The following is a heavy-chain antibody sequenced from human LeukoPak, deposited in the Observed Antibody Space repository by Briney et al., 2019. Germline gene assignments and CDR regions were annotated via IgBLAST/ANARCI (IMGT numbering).Heavy chain of an antibody. D-gene: IGHD3-22*01. Sequence: PGGSLRLSCAASGFTFSSYGMHWVRQAPGKGLEWVAVIWYDGSNKYHADSVKGRFTISRDNSKNTLYLQMNSLRAEDTAVYYCARDRVLDYYDSSGYYPDYWGQGTLVTVSS. CDR2: IWYDGSNK. CDR3: ARDRVLDYYDSSGYYPDY. CDR1: GFTFSSYG. J-gene: IGHJ4*02. V-gene: IGHV3-33*01.